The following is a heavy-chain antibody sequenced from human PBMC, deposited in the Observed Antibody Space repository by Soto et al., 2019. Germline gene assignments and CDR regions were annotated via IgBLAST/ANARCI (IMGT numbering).Heavy chain of an antibody. CDR3: ARDRWIQLWSRRSHYYAMDV. CDR1: GYSFASYG. D-gene: IGHD5-18*01. V-gene: IGHV1-18*04. Sequence: SVKVCCEASGYSFASYGISWVLQAPGQGLEWMGWISAYNGNTNYAQKLQGRVTMTTDTSTSTAYMELRSLRSDDTAVYYCARDRWIQLWSRRSHYYAMDVGG. CDR2: ISAYNGNT. J-gene: IGHJ6*01.